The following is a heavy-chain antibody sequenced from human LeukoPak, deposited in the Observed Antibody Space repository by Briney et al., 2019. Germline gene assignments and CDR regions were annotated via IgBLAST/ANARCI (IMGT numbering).Heavy chain of an antibody. CDR2: IYYSGST. Sequence: SETLSLTCTVSGGSISSSSYYWGWIRQPPGKGLEWIGSIYYSGSTYYNPSLKSRVTISVDTSKNQFSLKLSSVTAADTAVYYCARGRIAASWGQGTLVTVSS. V-gene: IGHV4-39*07. CDR3: ARGRIAAS. J-gene: IGHJ4*02. D-gene: IGHD6-25*01. CDR1: GGSISSSSYY.